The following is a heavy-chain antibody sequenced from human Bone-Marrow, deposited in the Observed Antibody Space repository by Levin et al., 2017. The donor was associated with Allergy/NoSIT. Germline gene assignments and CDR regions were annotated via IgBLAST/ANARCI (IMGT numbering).Heavy chain of an antibody. CDR3: AKDVRDVSLRGCDI. Sequence: AGGSLRLSCEASGFTFDDYAMHWVRQAPGKGLEWVSSISWNSDTIGYADSVKGRFTISRDNAKKSLYLQMNSLRAEDTALYYCAKDVRDVSLRGCDIWGQGTRVTVSS. J-gene: IGHJ3*02. CDR1: GFTFDDYA. D-gene: IGHD3-22*01. V-gene: IGHV3-9*01. CDR2: ISWNSDTI.